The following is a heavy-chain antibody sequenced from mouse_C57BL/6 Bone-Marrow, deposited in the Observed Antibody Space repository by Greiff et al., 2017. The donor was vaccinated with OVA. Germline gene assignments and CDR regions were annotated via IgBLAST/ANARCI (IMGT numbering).Heavy chain of an antibody. V-gene: IGHV3-6*01. J-gene: IGHJ1*03. D-gene: IGHD2-3*01. Sequence: EVHLVESGPGLVKPSQSLSLTCSVTGYSITSGYYWNWIRQFPGNKLEWMGYISYDGSNNYNPSLKNRISITRDTSKNQFFLKLNSVTTEDTATYYCAREDDGYFWYFDVWAQGPRSPSPQ. CDR2: ISYDGSN. CDR3: AREDDGYFWYFDV. CDR1: GYSITSGYY.